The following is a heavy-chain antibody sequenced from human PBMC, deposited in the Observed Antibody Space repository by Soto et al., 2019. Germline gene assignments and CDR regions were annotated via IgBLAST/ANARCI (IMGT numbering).Heavy chain of an antibody. V-gene: IGHV3-30*18. Sequence: GGSLRLSCAASGFTFSDYGMHWVRQAPGKGPEWLAVISYDGTTQHYADSVKGRFTISRDTSKNMLYLQMSSLRAEDTALYYCAKDARPSSWGQGTLVTVSS. CDR1: GFTFSDYG. CDR2: ISYDGTTQ. J-gene: IGHJ5*02. CDR3: AKDARPSS.